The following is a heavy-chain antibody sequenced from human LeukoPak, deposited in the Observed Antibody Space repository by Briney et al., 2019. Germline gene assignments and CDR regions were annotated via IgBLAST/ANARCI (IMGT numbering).Heavy chain of an antibody. CDR2: IYYSGST. J-gene: IGHJ5*02. Sequence: PSETLSLTCTVSGGSISSSSYYWGWIRQPPGKGLEWIGSIYYSGSTYYNPSLKSRVTISVDTSKNQFSLKLSSVTAADTAVYYCARVLYYYDSSGLTNWFDPWGQGTLVTVSS. CDR1: GGSISSSSYY. D-gene: IGHD3-22*01. CDR3: ARVLYYYDSSGLTNWFDP. V-gene: IGHV4-39*07.